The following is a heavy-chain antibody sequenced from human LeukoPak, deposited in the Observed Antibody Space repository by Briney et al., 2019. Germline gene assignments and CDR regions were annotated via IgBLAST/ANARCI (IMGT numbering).Heavy chain of an antibody. V-gene: IGHV3-23*01. D-gene: IGHD2-2*01. CDR1: GFTFSSYA. Sequence: GGSLRLSCAASGFTFSSYAMSWVRQAPGKGLEWVSAISGSGGSTYYADSVKGRFTISRDNSKNTLYLQMNSLRAEDTTVYYCAKDPLWVVVVPAAPDFDYWGQGTLVTVSS. J-gene: IGHJ4*02. CDR3: AKDPLWVVVVPAAPDFDY. CDR2: ISGSGGST.